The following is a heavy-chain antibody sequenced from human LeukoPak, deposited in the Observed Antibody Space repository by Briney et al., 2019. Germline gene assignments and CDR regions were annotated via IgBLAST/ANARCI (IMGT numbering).Heavy chain of an antibody. CDR3: ARGPPLHYYDSSGYYYGYYFDY. Sequence: ASVKVSCKASGYTFTSYDINWVRQATGHGLEWMGWMNPISGNTGYAQKFQGRVTMTRNTSISTAYMELSSLRSEDTAVYYCARGPPLHYYDSSGYYYGYYFDYWGQGTLVTVSS. D-gene: IGHD3-22*01. CDR2: MNPISGNT. V-gene: IGHV1-8*01. J-gene: IGHJ4*02. CDR1: GYTFTSYD.